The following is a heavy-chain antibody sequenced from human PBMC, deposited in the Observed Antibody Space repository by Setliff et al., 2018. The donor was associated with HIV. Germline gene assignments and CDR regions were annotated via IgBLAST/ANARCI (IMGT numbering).Heavy chain of an antibody. J-gene: IGHJ4*02. CDR1: GFTFSSHW. Sequence: PGGSLRLSCAASGFTFSSHWMSWVRQAPGKGLEWIGNINSSGSTYYNPSLKSRVTITVDTSKNQSSLKLSAVTAADTAVYYCARPEEMANREFDYWGQGTLVTVSS. D-gene: IGHD1-26*01. CDR3: ARPEEMANREFDY. V-gene: IGHV4-4*02. CDR2: INSSGST.